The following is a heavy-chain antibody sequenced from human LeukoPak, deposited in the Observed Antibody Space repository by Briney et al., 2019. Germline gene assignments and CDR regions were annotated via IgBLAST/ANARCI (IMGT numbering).Heavy chain of an antibody. Sequence: SETLSLTCTVSGASVSSSTSYWSWIRQPPGKGLEWIGYIHYSGSTNYNPSLESRVAISMDTSRNHFSLRLRSVTAADTAVYYCARAHDYDDHVSSWFDPWGPGTLVTVST. J-gene: IGHJ5*02. CDR1: GASVSSSTSY. CDR3: ARAHDYDDHVSSWFDP. V-gene: IGHV4-61*03. D-gene: IGHD4-17*01. CDR2: IHYSGST.